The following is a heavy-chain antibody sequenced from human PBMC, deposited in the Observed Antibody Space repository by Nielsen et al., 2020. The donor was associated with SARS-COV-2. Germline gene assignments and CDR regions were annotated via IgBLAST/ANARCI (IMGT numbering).Heavy chain of an antibody. CDR1: GFTFDDYA. D-gene: IGHD6-13*01. CDR2: ISWNSGSI. CDR3: ARADTAAGTLFDY. J-gene: IGHJ4*02. Sequence: GGSLRLSCAASGFTFDDYAMHWVRQAPGKGLEWVSGISWNSGSIGYADSVKGRFTISRDNAKNSLYLQMNSLRAEDTAVYYCARADTAAGTLFDYWGQGTLVTVSS. V-gene: IGHV3-9*01.